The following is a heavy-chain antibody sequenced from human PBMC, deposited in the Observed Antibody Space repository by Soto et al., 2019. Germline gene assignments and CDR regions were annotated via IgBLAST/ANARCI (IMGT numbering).Heavy chain of an antibody. D-gene: IGHD1-1*01. CDR2: ISYSGST. CDR3: ARATPTAAVEY. V-gene: IGHV4-31*03. CDR1: GDSISRGYY. J-gene: IGHJ4*02. Sequence: PSETLSLTCTVSGDSISRGYYWTWVRQHPGKGLQWIGYISYSGSTYYNPSLTSRVTISADTSKNQFSLKLSSVTAADTAVYYCARATPTAAVEYWGQGSLVTGSS.